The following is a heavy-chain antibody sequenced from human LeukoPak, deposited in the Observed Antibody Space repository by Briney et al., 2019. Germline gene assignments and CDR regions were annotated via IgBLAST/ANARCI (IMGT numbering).Heavy chain of an antibody. J-gene: IGHJ5*02. Sequence: GGSLRLSCAASGFTFSSYWMSWVRQAPGKGLEWVANIKKEGREKKYVDAVKGRFTISRDNAENSLYLQMNSLRAEDTAVYYCAREGGSGWYSGWFDPWGQGTLVTVSS. CDR1: GFTFSSYW. V-gene: IGHV3-7*01. CDR3: AREGGSGWYSGWFDP. CDR2: IKKEGREK. D-gene: IGHD6-19*01.